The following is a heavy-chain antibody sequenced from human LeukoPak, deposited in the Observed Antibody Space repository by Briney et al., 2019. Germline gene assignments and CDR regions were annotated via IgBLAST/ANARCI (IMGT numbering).Heavy chain of an antibody. CDR3: ARGFSSGWYRNRDEIFDY. J-gene: IGHJ4*02. Sequence: PGGSVRLSCAASGFTFSRYSMNWVRQAPGKGLEWVSSISSGSSYIYYADSVKGRFTISRDNAKNSLYLQMNSLRAEDTAVYYCARGFSSGWYRNRDEIFDYWGQGTLVTVSS. D-gene: IGHD6-19*01. CDR2: ISSGSSYI. V-gene: IGHV3-21*01. CDR1: GFTFSRYS.